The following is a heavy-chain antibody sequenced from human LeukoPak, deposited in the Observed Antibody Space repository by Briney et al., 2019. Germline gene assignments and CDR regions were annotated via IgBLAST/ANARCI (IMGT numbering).Heavy chain of an antibody. V-gene: IGHV3-7*01. CDR3: ARDLRTGYTYGYPLDY. Sequence: GGSLRLSCAASGFSFSDYWISWLRQAPGKGLEWVANIRPDGSEKQYVDSVKGRFTISRDNAKNSLYLQMTSLRAEDTAFYYCARDLRTGYTYGYPLDYWGQGTLVTVSS. CDR1: GFSFSDYW. J-gene: IGHJ4*02. D-gene: IGHD5-18*01. CDR2: IRPDGSEK.